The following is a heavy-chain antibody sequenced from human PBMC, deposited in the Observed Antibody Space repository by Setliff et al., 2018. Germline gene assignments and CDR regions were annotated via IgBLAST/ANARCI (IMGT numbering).Heavy chain of an antibody. CDR1: GGSFSGYY. J-gene: IGHJ4*02. CDR3: ARWRQRRDGYNKWVNYFDY. D-gene: IGHD5-12*01. V-gene: IGHV4-34*01. Sequence: SSETLSLTCAVYGGSFSGYYWSRIRQPPGKGLEWIGEINHSGSTNYNPSLKSRVTISVDTSKNQFSLKLSSVTAADTAVYYCARWRQRRDGYNKWVNYFDYWGQGTLVTVSS. CDR2: INHSGST.